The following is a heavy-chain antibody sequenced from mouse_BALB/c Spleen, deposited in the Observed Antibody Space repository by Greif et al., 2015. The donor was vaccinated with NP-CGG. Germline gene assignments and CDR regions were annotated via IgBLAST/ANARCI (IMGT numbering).Heavy chain of an antibody. CDR1: GFNIKDTY. J-gene: IGHJ1*01. V-gene: IGHV14-3*02. CDR3: VIYYYGWYFDV. CDR2: IDPANGNT. Sequence: EVKVEESGAELVKPGASVKLSCTASGFNIKDTYMHWVKQRPEQGLEWIGRIDPANGNTKYDPKFQGKATITADSSSNTAYLQLSSLTSEDTAVYYCVIYYYGWYFDVWGAGTTVTVSS. D-gene: IGHD1-1*01.